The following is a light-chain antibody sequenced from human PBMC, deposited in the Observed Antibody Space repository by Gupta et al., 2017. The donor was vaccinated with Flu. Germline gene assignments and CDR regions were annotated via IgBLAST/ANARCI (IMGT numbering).Light chain of an antibody. CDR1: QSLLKSNGNNF. V-gene: IGKV2-28*01. CDR3: MQGLQPPLT. CDR2: LGS. Sequence: VTPGEPASISCRSSQSLLKSNGNNFLAWYLQKPGQSPLLLIYLGSNRASGVPVRFSGSGSGTDFTLKISRVEPDDVGVYYCMQGLQPPLTFGPGTKVEIK. J-gene: IGKJ1*01.